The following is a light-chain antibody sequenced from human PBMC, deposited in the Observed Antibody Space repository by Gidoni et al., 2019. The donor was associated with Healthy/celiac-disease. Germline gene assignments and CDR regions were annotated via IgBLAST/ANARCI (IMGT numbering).Light chain of an antibody. V-gene: IGKV1-39*01. CDR1: QSISSY. J-gene: IGKJ4*01. CDR3: QQSYSTLGLT. CDR2: AAS. Sequence: SSLSASVGDRVTITCRASQSISSYLHWYQQKPGKAPKLLIYAASSLQSGVPSRFSGSGSGTDFTLTISSLQPEDFATYYCQQSYSTLGLTFGGGTKVEIK.